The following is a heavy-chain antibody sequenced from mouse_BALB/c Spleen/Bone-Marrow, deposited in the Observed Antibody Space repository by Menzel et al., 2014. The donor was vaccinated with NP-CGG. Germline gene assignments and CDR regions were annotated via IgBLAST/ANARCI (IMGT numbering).Heavy chain of an antibody. V-gene: IGHV14-3*02. J-gene: IGHJ1*01. D-gene: IGHD4-1*01. CDR2: IDPANGNT. Sequence: EVQLQQSGAELVKPGASVKLPCTASGFNIKDTYMHWVKRRPEQGLEWIGRIDPANGNTKYDPKFQGKATITADTSSNTAYLQLSSLTSEDTAVYYCARAGRGRYFDVWGAGTTVTVSS. CDR1: GFNIKDTY. CDR3: ARAGRGRYFDV.